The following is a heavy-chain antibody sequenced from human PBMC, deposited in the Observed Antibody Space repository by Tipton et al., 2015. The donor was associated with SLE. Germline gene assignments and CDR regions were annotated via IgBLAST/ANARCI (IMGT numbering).Heavy chain of an antibody. J-gene: IGHJ2*01. CDR2: IYYSGST. D-gene: IGHD2-8*01. Sequence: LRLSCTVSGGSISSGDYYWSWIRQPPGKGLEWIGYIYYSGSTYYNPSLTSRVTISVDTSKNQFSLKLSSVTAAGTAVYYCARGENGPDFDLWGRGTLVTVSS. CDR3: ARGENGPDFDL. V-gene: IGHV4-30-4*01. CDR1: GGSISSGDYY.